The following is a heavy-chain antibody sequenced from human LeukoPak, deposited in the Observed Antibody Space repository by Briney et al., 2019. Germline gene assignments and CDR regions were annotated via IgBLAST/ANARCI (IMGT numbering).Heavy chain of an antibody. Sequence: GGSLRLSCAASGFTFSSYAMHWVRQAPGKGLEYVSAISSNGGSTYYANSVKGRFTISRDNSKNTLYLQMGSLRAEDMAVYYCAKDRLVGSTSCYSSWGQGTLVTVSS. V-gene: IGHV3-64*01. D-gene: IGHD2-2*01. J-gene: IGHJ5*02. CDR2: ISSNGGST. CDR1: GFTFSSYA. CDR3: AKDRLVGSTSCYSS.